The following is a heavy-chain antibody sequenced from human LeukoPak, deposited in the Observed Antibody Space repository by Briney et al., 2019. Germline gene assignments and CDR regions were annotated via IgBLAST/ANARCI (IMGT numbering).Heavy chain of an antibody. V-gene: IGHV3-7*01. D-gene: IGHD6-19*01. CDR3: ARDPLSIGWYGEFYFDY. Sequence: GGSLRLSCAASGFTFSSYWMSWVRQAPGKGLEWVANIKQDGSEKYYVDSVKGRFTISRDNAKNSLYLQMNSLRAEDTAVYYCARDPLSIGWYGEFYFDYWGQGTLVTVSS. CDR1: GFTFSSYW. J-gene: IGHJ4*02. CDR2: IKQDGSEK.